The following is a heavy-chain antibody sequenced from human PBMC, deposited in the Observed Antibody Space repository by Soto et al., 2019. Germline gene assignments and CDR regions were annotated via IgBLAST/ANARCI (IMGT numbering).Heavy chain of an antibody. Sequence: QVQLVESGGGVVQPGTSLRLSCAASRFAFINYAMHWVRQAPGKGLEWMADISYDESNKYYADSVKGRFTISSDNSKNTLYLQMNSLRPEDTAVYYCARDRILVGRVDLWGRGTLVTVSS. V-gene: IGHV3-30-3*01. CDR2: ISYDESNK. J-gene: IGHJ2*01. CDR1: RFAFINYA. CDR3: ARDRILVGRVDL. D-gene: IGHD3-22*01.